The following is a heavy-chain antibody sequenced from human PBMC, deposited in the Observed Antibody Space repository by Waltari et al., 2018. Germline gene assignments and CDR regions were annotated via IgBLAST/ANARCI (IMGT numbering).Heavy chain of an antibody. CDR1: GFTFSSYS. CDR3: TTYYDFWSGYWTPGYFDY. D-gene: IGHD3-3*01. V-gene: IGHV3-21*01. J-gene: IGHJ4*02. Sequence: EVQLVESGGGLVKPGGSLRLSCAASGFTFSSYSMHWVRQAPGKGLEWVSSISSSSSYIYYADSVKGRFTISRDNAKNSLYLQMNSLRAEDTAVYYCTTYYDFWSGYWTPGYFDYWGQGTLVTVSS. CDR2: ISSSSSYI.